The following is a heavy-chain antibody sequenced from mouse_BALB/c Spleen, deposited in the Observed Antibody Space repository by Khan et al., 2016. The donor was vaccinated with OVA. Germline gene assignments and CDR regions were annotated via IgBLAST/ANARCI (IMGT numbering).Heavy chain of an antibody. V-gene: IGHV1S56*01. CDR1: GYTFTAYY. CDR3: AREGLQGVAIDY. D-gene: IGHD2-4*01. J-gene: IGHJ4*01. CDR2: IYPGVGST. Sequence: QVQLQQSGAELVRPGALVKLSCKASGYTFTAYYINWVKQRPGQGLEWIGWIYPGVGSTKYTANFKGKATLTADPSSNTAYLQLSSLTSENSAVYCCAREGLQGVAIDYWGQGTSVTVSS.